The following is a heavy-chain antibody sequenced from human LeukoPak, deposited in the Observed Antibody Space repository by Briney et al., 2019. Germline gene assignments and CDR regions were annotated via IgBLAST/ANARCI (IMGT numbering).Heavy chain of an antibody. V-gene: IGHV1-69*05. CDR2: IIPIFGTA. D-gene: IGHD6-13*01. J-gene: IGHJ3*02. CDR3: ARDLDGAAAGTGAFDI. Sequence: SVKVSCKASGGTFSSYAISWVRQAPGQGLEWMGGIIPIFGTANHAQKFQGRVTITTEESTSTAYMELSSLRSEDTAVYYCARDLDGAAAGTGAFDIWGQGTMVTVSS. CDR1: GGTFSSYA.